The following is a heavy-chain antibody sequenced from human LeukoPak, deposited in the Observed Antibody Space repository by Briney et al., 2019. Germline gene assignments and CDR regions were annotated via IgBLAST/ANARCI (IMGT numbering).Heavy chain of an antibody. V-gene: IGHV3-7*01. CDR2: IKQDGSEK. J-gene: IGHJ2*01. CDR3: ARDPRAVNFDL. Sequence: GGSLRLSCAASGFTFSSYWMSWVRQAPGKGLEWVANIKQDGSEKYYVDSVKGRFTNSRDNAKNSLYLQMNSLRAEDTAVYYCARDPRAVNFDLWGRGTLVTVSS. CDR1: GFTFSSYW.